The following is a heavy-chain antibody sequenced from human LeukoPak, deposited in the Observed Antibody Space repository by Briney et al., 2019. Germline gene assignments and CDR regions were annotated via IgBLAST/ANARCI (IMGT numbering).Heavy chain of an antibody. J-gene: IGHJ5*02. V-gene: IGHV4-61*02. CDR2: IYTNGNT. CDR1: GGSITSGSYS. Sequence: SQTLSLTCTVSGGSITSGSYSWNWIRQPAGKGLEWIGRIYTNGNTNYNPSLKSRVTISIDTSKNQFSLRLSSVTAADTAVYCARDFGMYFYGSGSYWKAFDPWGQGTLVTVSS. CDR3: ARDFGMYFYGSGSYWKAFDP. D-gene: IGHD3-10*01.